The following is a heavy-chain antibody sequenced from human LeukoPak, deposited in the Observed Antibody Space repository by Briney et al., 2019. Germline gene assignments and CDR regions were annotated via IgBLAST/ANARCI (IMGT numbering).Heavy chain of an antibody. Sequence: ASVTVSCKASGYIFTSYGISWVRQAPGQGLEWMGWISAYNGNTNYAQKLQGRVTMTTDTSTSTAYMELRSLRSDDTAVYYCARDSPSKSIAARPYDYWGQGTLVTVSS. J-gene: IGHJ4*02. D-gene: IGHD6-6*01. CDR3: ARDSPSKSIAARPYDY. CDR1: GYIFTSYG. V-gene: IGHV1-18*01. CDR2: ISAYNGNT.